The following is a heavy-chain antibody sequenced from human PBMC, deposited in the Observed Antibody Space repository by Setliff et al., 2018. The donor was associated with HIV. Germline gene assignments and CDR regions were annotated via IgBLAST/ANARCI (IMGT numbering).Heavy chain of an antibody. J-gene: IGHJ5*02. CDR3: AREGATAGVLHWYDP. Sequence: PSETLSLTCSVSGGSLNSGSYFWSWIRQPAGKGLEWIGHIYSSGSTNYNPSLKSRITISVDTSKSQFSLKLKSVTAADTALYYYAREGATAGVLHWYDPWGQGILVTVSS. CDR2: IYSSGST. CDR1: GGSLNSGSYF. D-gene: IGHD6-13*01. V-gene: IGHV4-61*09.